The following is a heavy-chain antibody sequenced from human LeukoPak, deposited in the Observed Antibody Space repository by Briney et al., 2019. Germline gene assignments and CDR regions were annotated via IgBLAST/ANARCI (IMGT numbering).Heavy chain of an antibody. J-gene: IGHJ4*02. CDR3: AKDPPFPYDFWSGDYFDY. CDR2: ISGSGGST. Sequence: GGSLRLSCAASGFTFSSYAMSWVRQAPGKGLEWVSAISGSGGSTYYADSVKGRFTISRDNSKNTLYLQMDSLRAEDTAVYYCAKDPPFPYDFWSGDYFDYWGQGTLVTVSS. V-gene: IGHV3-23*01. D-gene: IGHD3-3*01. CDR1: GFTFSSYA.